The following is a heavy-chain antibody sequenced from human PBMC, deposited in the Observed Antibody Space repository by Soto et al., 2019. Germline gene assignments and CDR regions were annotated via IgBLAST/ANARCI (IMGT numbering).Heavy chain of an antibody. CDR2: TYYRSQWYD. CDR3: ARDSSGYYYRYFDC. J-gene: IGHJ4*02. CDR1: GDSVSRNSAA. V-gene: IGHV6-1*01. Sequence: PSQTLSLTCAISGDSVSRNSAAWNWIRQSPSRGLEWLGRTYYRSQWYDDYAESVKSRISITPDTSKNQFSLQLNSVTPEDTAVYYCARDSSGYYYRYFDCWGRGTLVTVSS. D-gene: IGHD3-22*01.